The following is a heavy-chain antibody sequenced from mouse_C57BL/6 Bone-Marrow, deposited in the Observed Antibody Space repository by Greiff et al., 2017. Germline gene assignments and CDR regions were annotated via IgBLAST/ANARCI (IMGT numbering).Heavy chain of an antibody. J-gene: IGHJ3*01. V-gene: IGHV1-59*01. CDR3: ARKRGSSYVGFAY. CDR1: GYTFTSYW. CDR2: IDPSDSYT. Sequence: QVQLQQPGAELVRPGTSVKLSCKASGYTFTSYWMHWVKQRPGQGLEWIGVIDPSDSYTNYNQKFKGKATLTVDTSSSTAYMQLSSLTSEDSAVYYCARKRGSSYVGFAYLGQGTLVTVSA. D-gene: IGHD1-1*01.